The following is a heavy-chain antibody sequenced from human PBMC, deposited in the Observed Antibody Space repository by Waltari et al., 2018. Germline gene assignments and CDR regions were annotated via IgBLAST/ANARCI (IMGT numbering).Heavy chain of an antibody. Sequence: EVQLVDSGGDLVQPGRSLRLSCKPSGFTFSDYAVSWIRQAPGKGLEWVGLIRAKVYGGTTDYAASVKGRFTISRDDSESIAYLQMNSLKTEDTAVYYCMPQRFGLDGFDVWGQGTMVTVSS. V-gene: IGHV3-49*03. CDR3: MPQRFGLDGFDV. CDR1: GFTFSDYA. D-gene: IGHD3-3*01. CDR2: IRAKVYGGTT. J-gene: IGHJ3*01.